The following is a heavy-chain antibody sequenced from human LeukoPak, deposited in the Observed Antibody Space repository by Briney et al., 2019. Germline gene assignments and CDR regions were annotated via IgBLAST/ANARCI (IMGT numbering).Heavy chain of an antibody. J-gene: IGHJ4*02. Sequence: GGSLRLSWATAGFTFTTFWMHWVRQAPGKGLVWVSRINHDGTSANYADSVKGRFTISRDNAKNTVYLQMNSLRAEDTALYYCAKDRGIISDYWGQGILVTVSS. D-gene: IGHD3-10*01. CDR1: GFTFTTFW. CDR3: AKDRGIISDY. CDR2: INHDGTSA. V-gene: IGHV3-74*01.